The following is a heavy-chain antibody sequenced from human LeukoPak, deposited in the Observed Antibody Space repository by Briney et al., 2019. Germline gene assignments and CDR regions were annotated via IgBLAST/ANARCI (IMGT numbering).Heavy chain of an antibody. Sequence: GASVKVSCKASGYTFTSYYMHWVRQAPGQGLEWMGIINPSGGSTSYAQKFQGRVTMTRDTSISTAYMELSRLRSDDTAVYYCARVRGKPDSCLGYWGQGTLVTVSS. D-gene: IGHD2-2*01. CDR1: GYTFTSYY. J-gene: IGHJ4*02. CDR3: ARVRGKPDSCLGY. V-gene: IGHV1-46*01. CDR2: INPSGGST.